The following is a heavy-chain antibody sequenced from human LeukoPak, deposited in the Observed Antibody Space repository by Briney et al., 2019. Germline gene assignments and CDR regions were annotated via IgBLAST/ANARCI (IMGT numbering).Heavy chain of an antibody. Sequence: SGVSLRLSCAASGFTFSSYSVNWVRQAPGKGLEWVPYISSSSSTIYYADSVKGRFTISRDNAKNSLYLQMNSLRAEDTAVYYCARSRYTRGPIYYYYGMDVWGQGTTVTVSS. D-gene: IGHD2-2*02. CDR2: ISSSSSTI. V-gene: IGHV3-48*01. CDR1: GFTFSSYS. CDR3: ARSRYTRGPIYYYYGMDV. J-gene: IGHJ6*02.